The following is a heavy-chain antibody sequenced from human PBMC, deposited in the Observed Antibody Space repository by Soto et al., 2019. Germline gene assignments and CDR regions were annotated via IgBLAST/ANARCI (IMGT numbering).Heavy chain of an antibody. CDR3: ARHEIVNWFDP. J-gene: IGHJ5*02. V-gene: IGHV4-59*08. Sequence: PSETLSLTCTVPGGSHSSYYWSWIWQPPGKGLEWIGYIYYSGSTNYNPSLKSRVTISVDTSKNQFSLKLSSVTAADTAVHYCARHEIVNWFDPWGQGTLVTVSA. CDR2: IYYSGST. D-gene: IGHD3-16*02. CDR1: GGSHSSYY.